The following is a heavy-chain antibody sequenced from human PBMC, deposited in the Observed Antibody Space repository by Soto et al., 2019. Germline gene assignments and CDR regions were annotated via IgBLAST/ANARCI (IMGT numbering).Heavy chain of an antibody. CDR2: IRSKAYGGTT. J-gene: IGHJ3*02. Sequence: PGGSLRLSCTASGFTFGDYAMSWFRQAPGKGLEWVGFIRSKAYGGTTEYAASVKGRFTISRDDSKSIAYLQMNSLKTEDTAVYYCTRDQAAVLRYFDWSHKGNDAFDIWGQATMVTVSS. D-gene: IGHD3-9*01. CDR1: GFTFGDYA. V-gene: IGHV3-49*03. CDR3: TRDQAAVLRYFDWSHKGNDAFDI.